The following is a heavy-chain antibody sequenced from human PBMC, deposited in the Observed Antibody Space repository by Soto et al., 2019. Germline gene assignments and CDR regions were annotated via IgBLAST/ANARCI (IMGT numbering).Heavy chain of an antibody. J-gene: IGHJ5*02. V-gene: IGHV4-39*01. CDR3: ARHGSLTGYYRYNWFDP. D-gene: IGHD3-9*01. CDR1: GGSISSSSYY. CDR2: IYYSGST. Sequence: SETLSLTCTVSGGSISSSSYYWGWIRQPPGKGLEWIGSIYYSGSTYYNPSLKSRVTISVDTSKNQFSLKLSSVTAADTAVYYCARHGSLTGYYRYNWFDPWGQGTLVTVSS.